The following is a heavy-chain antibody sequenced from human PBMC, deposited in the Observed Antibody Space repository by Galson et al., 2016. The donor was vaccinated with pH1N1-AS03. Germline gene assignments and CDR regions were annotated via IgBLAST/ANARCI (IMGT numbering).Heavy chain of an antibody. D-gene: IGHD6-13*01. V-gene: IGHV3-64*01. CDR3: SRGPVSYSNYWFPPPDY. Sequence: SLRLSCAASGFTFSSYAMYWVRQAPGKGLGYVSAISGNGVSTYYENSVKGRFTISRDNSKNTLYLQMGSLRAEDMAVYYCSRGPVSYSNYWFPPPDYWGQGTLVTVSS. CDR2: ISGNGVST. CDR1: GFTFSSYA. J-gene: IGHJ4*02.